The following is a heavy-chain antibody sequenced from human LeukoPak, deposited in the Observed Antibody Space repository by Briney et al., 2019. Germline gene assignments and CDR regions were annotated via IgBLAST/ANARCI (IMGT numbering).Heavy chain of an antibody. CDR2: ISVTGNVT. V-gene: IGHV3-23*01. CDR1: GFTFSSFA. Sequence: GGSQRLSCAASGFTFSSFAMTWVRQAPGRRLEWVSGISVTGNVTYYIDSVRGRFTISRDDSKSVLYLQMDSLRADDTAVYYCVKDRIRGDSFWGQGTLVSVSS. J-gene: IGHJ4*02. D-gene: IGHD3-16*01. CDR3: VKDRIRGDSF.